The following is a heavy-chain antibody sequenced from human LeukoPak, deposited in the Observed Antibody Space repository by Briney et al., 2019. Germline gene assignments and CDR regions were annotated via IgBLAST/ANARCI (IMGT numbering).Heavy chain of an antibody. D-gene: IGHD3-10*01. J-gene: IGHJ4*02. Sequence: PSETLSLTCTVSGGSISSGGYYWSWIRQPPGKGLEWIGYIYHSGSTYYNPSLKSRVTISVDTSKNQFSLKLSSVTAADTAVYYCARRGVRGEYTNFGYWGQGTLVTVSS. CDR1: GGSISSGGYY. CDR2: IYHSGST. V-gene: IGHV4-30-2*01. CDR3: ARRGVRGEYTNFGY.